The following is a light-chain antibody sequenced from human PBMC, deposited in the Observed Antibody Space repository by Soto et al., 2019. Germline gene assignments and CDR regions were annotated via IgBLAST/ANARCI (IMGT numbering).Light chain of an antibody. CDR1: QSISSW. Sequence: DIQMTHSPSTLSASVGDRVAITGRASQSISSWLAWYQQKPGKAPKLLIYKASSLESGVPSRFSGSGSGTEFTLTISSLQPDDFATYFCQQANSFPIPFGQGTLLEIK. J-gene: IGKJ5*01. CDR2: KAS. V-gene: IGKV1-5*03. CDR3: QQANSFPIP.